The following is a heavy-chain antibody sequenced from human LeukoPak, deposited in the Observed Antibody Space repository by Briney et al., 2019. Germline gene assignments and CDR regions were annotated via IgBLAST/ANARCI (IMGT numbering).Heavy chain of an antibody. D-gene: IGHD2/OR15-2a*01. Sequence: GGSLRLSCAASGNSWMHWVRQAPGKGLVWVSHINSDGSWTSYADSVKGRFTISKDNAKNTVYLQMNSLRAEDTAVYYCVSFYETYWGRGTLVTVSS. V-gene: IGHV3-74*01. CDR1: GNSW. CDR3: VSFYETY. CDR2: INSDGSWT. J-gene: IGHJ4*02.